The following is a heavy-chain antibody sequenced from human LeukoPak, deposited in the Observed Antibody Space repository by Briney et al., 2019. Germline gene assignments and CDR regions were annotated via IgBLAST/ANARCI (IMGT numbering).Heavy chain of an antibody. CDR3: AREERSVFDY. CDR1: GYSINSGYY. D-gene: IGHD2/OR15-2a*01. J-gene: IGHJ4*02. Sequence: PSETLSLTCTVSGYSINSGYYWGWIRQPPGKGLEWIGSIYHSGSTYYNPSLKSRATISVDTSKNQFSLKLSSVTAADTAVYYCAREERSVFDYWGQGTLVTVSS. CDR2: IYHSGST. V-gene: IGHV4-38-2*02.